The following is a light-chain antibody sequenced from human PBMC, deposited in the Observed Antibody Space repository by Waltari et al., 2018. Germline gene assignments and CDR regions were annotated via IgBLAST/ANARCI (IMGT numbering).Light chain of an antibody. CDR1: QGIGRW. CDR3: QHYNSYSSWT. V-gene: IGKV1-5*03. Sequence: DIQMTQSPSTLSASVGDRVTITCRASQGIGRWLAWYQQKPGKAPKFLIYKASSLESGVPARFSGSGSGTEVTLTNSSLHPDDFATYYCQHYNSYSSWTFGQGTKVEIK. J-gene: IGKJ1*01. CDR2: KAS.